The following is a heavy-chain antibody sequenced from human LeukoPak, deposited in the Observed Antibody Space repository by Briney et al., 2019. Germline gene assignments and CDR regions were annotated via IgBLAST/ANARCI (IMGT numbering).Heavy chain of an antibody. Sequence: TSETLSLTCTVSGGSISSSSYYWGWIRQPPGKGLEWIGSIYYSGSTCYNPSLKSRVTISVDTSKNQFSLKLSSVTAADTAVYYCARDGYYDFWSGHPPGYFDLWGRGTLVTVSS. CDR3: ARDGYYDFWSGHPPGYFDL. V-gene: IGHV4-39*07. CDR1: GGSISSSSYY. D-gene: IGHD3-3*01. J-gene: IGHJ2*01. CDR2: IYYSGST.